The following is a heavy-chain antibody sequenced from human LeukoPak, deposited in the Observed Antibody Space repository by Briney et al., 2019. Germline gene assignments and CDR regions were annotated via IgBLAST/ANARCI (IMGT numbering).Heavy chain of an antibody. J-gene: IGHJ5*02. D-gene: IGHD4-11*01. CDR3: ARREGLTTVIGPGRFDP. CDR1: GYTFTNYA. CDR2: IIPIFGTA. Sequence: GASVQVSCKASGYTFTNYAISWVRQAPGQGLEWMGGIIPIFGTANYAQKFQGRVTITADEYTSTAYMELSSLRSEDTAVYYCARREGLTTVIGPGRFDPWGQGTLVTVSS. V-gene: IGHV1-69*13.